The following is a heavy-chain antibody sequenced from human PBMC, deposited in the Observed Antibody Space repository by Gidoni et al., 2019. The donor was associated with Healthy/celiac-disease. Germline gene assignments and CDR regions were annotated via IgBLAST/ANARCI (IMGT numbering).Heavy chain of an antibody. J-gene: IGHJ4*02. CDR2: IKQDGSEK. D-gene: IGHD3-3*01. CDR3: ARERTIFGVVTSYYFDY. V-gene: IGHV3-7*01. Sequence: EVQLVESGGGLVQPGGSLRLSCAASGFTFSSYWMSWVRQAPGKGLEWVANIKQDGSEKYYVDSVKGRFTISRDNAKSSLYLQMNSLRAEDTAVYYCARERTIFGVVTSYYFDYWGQGTLVTVSS. CDR1: GFTFSSYW.